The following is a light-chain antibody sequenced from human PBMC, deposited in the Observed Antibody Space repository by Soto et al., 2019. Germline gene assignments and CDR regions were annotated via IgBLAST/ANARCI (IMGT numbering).Light chain of an antibody. V-gene: IGKV4-1*01. J-gene: IGKJ1*01. CDR2: WAS. CDR3: QQYYSTGT. CDR1: QSVLYSSNNKNY. Sequence: DIVMTQSPDSLAVSLGERATINCKSSQSVLYSSNNKNYLAWYQQKPGQPPKLLIYWASTRESGVPDRFSGSGSGTDFTLTISSLQAEDVAVYYCQQYYSTGTFDQGTKVEIK.